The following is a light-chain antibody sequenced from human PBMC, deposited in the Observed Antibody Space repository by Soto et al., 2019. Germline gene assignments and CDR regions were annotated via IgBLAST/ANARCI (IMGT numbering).Light chain of an antibody. CDR3: QQANSFPLT. CDR2: AAS. J-gene: IGKJ5*01. V-gene: IGKV1-12*01. CDR1: QAINTW. Sequence: DTQMTQSPSSVSASVGDRVTITCRASQAINTWLAWYQQKPWKAPKLLIYAASTLPSGVPSRFSGSGSGTDFTLTSSRQQPEGFATYYCQQANSFPLTFGQGTRVDIK.